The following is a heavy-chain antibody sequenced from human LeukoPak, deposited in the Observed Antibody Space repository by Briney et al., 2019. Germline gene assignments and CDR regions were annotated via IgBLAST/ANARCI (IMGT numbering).Heavy chain of an antibody. D-gene: IGHD2-15*01. CDR1: GGSFSGYY. V-gene: IGHV4-34*01. CDR3: ARAQDAGGSVDY. J-gene: IGHJ4*02. Sequence: SETLSLTCAVYGGSFSGYYWSWIRQPPGKGLEWIGEINHSGSTYYNPSLKSRVTISVDTSKNQFSLKLSSVTAADTAVYYCARAQDAGGSVDYWGQGTLVTVSS. CDR2: INHSGST.